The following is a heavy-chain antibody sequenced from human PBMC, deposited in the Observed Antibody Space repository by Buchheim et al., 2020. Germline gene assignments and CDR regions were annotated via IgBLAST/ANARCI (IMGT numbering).Heavy chain of an antibody. J-gene: IGHJ4*02. CDR3: VREGRGYSGYDYDY. CDR2: IHYTESA. V-gene: IGHV4-30-4*01. Sequence: QVQLQESGPGLVKPSQTLSLTCNVTSGSISSSDYYWSWLRQPPGKALEYIGNIHYTESAYYNPSLKSRVTISTYTSRNQFSLNLNSVTAADTAVYYCVREGRGYSGYDYDYWGPGIL. CDR1: SGSISSSDYY. D-gene: IGHD5-12*01.